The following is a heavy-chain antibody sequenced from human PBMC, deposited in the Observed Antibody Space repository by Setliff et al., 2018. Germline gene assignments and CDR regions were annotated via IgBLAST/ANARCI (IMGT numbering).Heavy chain of an antibody. D-gene: IGHD3-10*01. V-gene: IGHV4-31*03. CDR2: ISYSGNT. Sequence: PSETLSLTCTVSGASMRSGTLYWSWIRLHPGKGLEWIGYISYSGNTYYNPSFEGRLALSVDASMNQFSLRLSSVTAADSAIYYCARDRSALVRGVVHHNYFDPWGQGNKVTVSS. J-gene: IGHJ5*02. CDR3: ARDRSALVRGVVHHNYFDP. CDR1: GASMRSGTLY.